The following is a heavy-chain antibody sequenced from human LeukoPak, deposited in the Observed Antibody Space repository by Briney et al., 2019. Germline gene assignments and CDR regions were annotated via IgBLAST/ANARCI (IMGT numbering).Heavy chain of an antibody. J-gene: IGHJ4*02. V-gene: IGHV7-4-1*02. Sequence: RASVKVSCKASGYTFTSYAMNWVRQAPGQGLEWMGWINTNTGNPTYAQGFTGRFVFSLDTSVSTAYLQISSLKAEDTAVYYCARAGHLARIPAAGNTPIDYWGQGTLVTVSS. CDR3: ARAGHLARIPAAGNTPIDY. CDR2: INTNTGNP. CDR1: GYTFTSYA. D-gene: IGHD6-13*01.